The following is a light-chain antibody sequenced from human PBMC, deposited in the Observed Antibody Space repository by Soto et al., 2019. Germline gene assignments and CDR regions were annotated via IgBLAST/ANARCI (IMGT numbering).Light chain of an antibody. CDR2: EVS. CDR1: NSDVGGYNY. Sequence: QSVLTQPASVSGSPGQSIAISCTGTNSDVGGYNYVSWYQHHPGKDPKLMIYEVSNRPSGVSNRFSGSKSGNTASLTISGLQAEDEADYYCSSYTTRTTWVFGGGTKVTVL. J-gene: IGLJ3*02. V-gene: IGLV2-14*01. CDR3: SSYTTRTTWV.